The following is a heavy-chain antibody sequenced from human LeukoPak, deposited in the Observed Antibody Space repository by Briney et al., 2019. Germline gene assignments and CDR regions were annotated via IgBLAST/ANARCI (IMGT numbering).Heavy chain of an antibody. CDR3: ARAADSGFVWGSYRFDF. D-gene: IGHD3-16*02. CDR1: GGTFTNYA. Sequence: GASVKVSCKASGGTFTNYAFNWVRQAPGQGPEWMGRIIPILGLTNYVQRFQGRLTISADKSTGTVYMELSGLRSEDTAADYCARAADSGFVWGSYRFDFWGQGTLVSVSS. J-gene: IGHJ4*01. CDR2: IIPILGLT. V-gene: IGHV1-69*04.